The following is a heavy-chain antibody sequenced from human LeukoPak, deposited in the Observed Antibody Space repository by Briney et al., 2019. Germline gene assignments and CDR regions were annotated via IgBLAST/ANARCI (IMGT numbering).Heavy chain of an antibody. CDR2: INTNTGNP. CDR1: GYTFTSYS. V-gene: IGHV7-4-1*02. CDR3: ARVAHPYDYESSGLTYDAFDI. Sequence: GASVKVSCKASGYTFTSYSMNWVRQAPGQGLEWLGWINTNTGNPTYAQGFTGRFVFSLDTSVNTAYLQISSLKAEDTAVYYCARVAHPYDYESSGLTYDAFDIWGQGTMVTVSS. J-gene: IGHJ3*02. D-gene: IGHD3-22*01.